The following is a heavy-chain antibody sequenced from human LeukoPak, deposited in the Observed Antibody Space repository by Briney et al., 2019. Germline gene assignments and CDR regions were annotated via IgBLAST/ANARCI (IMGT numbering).Heavy chain of an antibody. D-gene: IGHD3-16*01. J-gene: IGHJ3*02. CDR2: IYYSGST. CDR1: GGSFSGYY. CDR3: ARDGGTVSDAFDI. Sequence: SETLSLTCAVYGGSFSGYYWSWIRQPPGKGLEWIGYIYYSGSTNYNPSLKSRVTISVDTSKNQFSLKLSSVTAADTAVYYCARDGGTVSDAFDIWGQGTMVTVSS. V-gene: IGHV4-59*01.